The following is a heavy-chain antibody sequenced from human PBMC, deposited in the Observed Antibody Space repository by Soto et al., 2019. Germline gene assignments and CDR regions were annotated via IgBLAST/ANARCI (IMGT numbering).Heavy chain of an antibody. D-gene: IGHD3-22*01. CDR1: GFTFSSYA. Sequence: PGGSLRLSCAASGFTFSSYAMHWVRQAPGKGLDWVAVISYDGSNKYYADSVKGRFTISRDNSKNTLYLQMNSLRAEDTAVYYCAKNPGYYYDSTGYHFDYWGQGTLVTVSS. V-gene: IGHV3-30-3*01. J-gene: IGHJ4*02. CDR3: AKNPGYYYDSTGYHFDY. CDR2: ISYDGSNK.